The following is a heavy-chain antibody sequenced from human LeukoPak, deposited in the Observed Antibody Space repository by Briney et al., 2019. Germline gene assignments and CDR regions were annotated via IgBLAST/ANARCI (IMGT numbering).Heavy chain of an antibody. CDR2: IYHSGST. V-gene: IGHV4-39*07. Sequence: RSSETLSLTCTVSGGSISSGDYYWGWIRQPPGKGLEWIGSIYHSGSTYYNPSLKSRVTISVDTSKNQFSLKLSSVTAADTAVYYCARAVTNFDYWGQGTLVTVSS. CDR3: ARAVTNFDY. D-gene: IGHD4-11*01. CDR1: GGSISSGDYY. J-gene: IGHJ4*02.